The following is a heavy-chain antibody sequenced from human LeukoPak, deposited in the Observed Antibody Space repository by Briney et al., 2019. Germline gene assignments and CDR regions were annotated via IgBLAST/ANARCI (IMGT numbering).Heavy chain of an antibody. CDR1: GFTFTNYA. V-gene: IGHV3-23*01. Sequence: GGSLRLACAASGFTFTNYAMSWVRQAPGRVLEWVSGLTGSGGTTYYADSVKGRFNISRDNSRSTLYLQTNRLRVEDTAVYYCAKPVAGSSLGAFDIWGQGTMVTVSS. CDR2: LTGSGGTT. D-gene: IGHD6-19*01. J-gene: IGHJ3*02. CDR3: AKPVAGSSLGAFDI.